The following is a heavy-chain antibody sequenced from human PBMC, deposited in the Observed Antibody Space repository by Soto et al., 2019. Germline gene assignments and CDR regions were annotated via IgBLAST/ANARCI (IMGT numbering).Heavy chain of an antibody. D-gene: IGHD7-27*01. J-gene: IGHJ4*02. V-gene: IGHV3-30-3*01. Sequence: QVQLVESGGGVVQPGRSLRLSCAASGFTFSSYAMHWVRQAPGKGLEWVAVISYDGSNKYYADSVKGRFTISRDNSKNTLYLQMNSLRAEDTAVYYCARDHFSGDLGYYFAYWGREPWSPSPQ. CDR3: ARDHFSGDLGYYFAY. CDR2: ISYDGSNK. CDR1: GFTFSSYA.